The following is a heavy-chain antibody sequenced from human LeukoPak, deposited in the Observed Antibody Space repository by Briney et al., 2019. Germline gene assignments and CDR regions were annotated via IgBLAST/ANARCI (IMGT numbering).Heavy chain of an antibody. Sequence: GGSLRLSCAASGFTFSSYEMNWVRQAPGKGLEWVSYISSSGSTIYYADSVKGRFTISRDDSKNTLYLQLNSLRAEDTAIYYCATYRQVLLPFESWGQGTLVTVSS. CDR1: GFTFSSYE. J-gene: IGHJ4*02. CDR2: ISSSGSTI. D-gene: IGHD2-8*02. V-gene: IGHV3-48*03. CDR3: ATYRQVLLPFES.